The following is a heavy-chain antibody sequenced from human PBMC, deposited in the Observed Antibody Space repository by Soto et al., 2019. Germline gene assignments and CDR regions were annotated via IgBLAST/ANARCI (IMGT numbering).Heavy chain of an antibody. CDR3: ARDLGVVIVVVPAAPSMDV. J-gene: IGHJ6*02. Sequence: SQTLSLTCAISGESVSSNSAAWNWIRQSPSRGLEWLGRTYYRSKWYNDYAVSVKSRITINPDTSKNQFSLQLNSVTPEDTAVYYCARDLGVVIVVVPAAPSMDVWGQGTTVTVSS. CDR1: GESVSSNSAA. CDR2: TYYRSKWYN. D-gene: IGHD2-2*01. V-gene: IGHV6-1*01.